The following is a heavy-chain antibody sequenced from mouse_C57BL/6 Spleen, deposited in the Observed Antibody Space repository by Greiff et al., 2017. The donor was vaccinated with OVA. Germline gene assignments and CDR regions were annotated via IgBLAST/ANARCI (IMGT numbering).Heavy chain of an antibody. CDR3: ARSNYDYDAGYYFDY. V-gene: IGHV1-82*01. Sequence: VKLMESGPELVKPGASVKISCKASGYAFSSSWMNWVKQRPGKGLEWIGRIYPGDGDTNYNGKFKGKATLTADKSSSTAYMQLSSLTSEDSAVYFCARSNYDYDAGYYFDYWGQGTTLTVSS. CDR2: IYPGDGDT. D-gene: IGHD2-4*01. J-gene: IGHJ2*01. CDR1: GYAFSSSW.